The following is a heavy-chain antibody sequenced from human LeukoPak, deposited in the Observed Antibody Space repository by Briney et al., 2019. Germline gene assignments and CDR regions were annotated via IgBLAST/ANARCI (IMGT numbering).Heavy chain of an antibody. CDR1: GYSFTTYW. V-gene: IGHV5-51*01. CDR2: IYPGDSDT. D-gene: IGHD3-10*01. Sequence: GESLKISCKGSGYSFTTYWIGWVRQMPGRGLEWMGIIYPGDSDTRYSPSFQGQVTISADKSISTAYLQWSSLKASDTAMYYCGRFSGPNWFDPWGQGTLVTVSS. J-gene: IGHJ5*02. CDR3: GRFSGPNWFDP.